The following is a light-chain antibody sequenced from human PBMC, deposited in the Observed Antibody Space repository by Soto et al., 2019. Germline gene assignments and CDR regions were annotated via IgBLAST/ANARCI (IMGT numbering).Light chain of an antibody. CDR1: SSDVGGYNF. V-gene: IGLV2-14*01. J-gene: IGLJ1*01. Sequence: QSALTQPASVSGSPGQSITISCTGTSSDVGGYNFVSWYQQHPGKAPKLMIYDVNTRPSGVSNRFSGSKSGNTASLTISGLQSKDEADYYCSSYTSSSTLVFGTGTKLTVL. CDR2: DVN. CDR3: SSYTSSSTLV.